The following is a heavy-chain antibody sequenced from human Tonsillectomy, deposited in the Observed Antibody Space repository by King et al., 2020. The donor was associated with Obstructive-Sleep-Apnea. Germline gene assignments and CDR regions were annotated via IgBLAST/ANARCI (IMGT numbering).Heavy chain of an antibody. Sequence: QVQLVESGGGVVQPGRSLRLSCAASGFTFNSYAMHWVRQAPGKGLEGVAVCSYDVSNKYYADSWKGRLTISRDNSKNTLFLQMNTLRVEDTAVYYCARVLEGAGFYYYYGMDVWGQGTTVTVSS. CDR2: CSYDVSNK. V-gene: IGHV3-30*04. J-gene: IGHJ6*02. CDR1: GFTFNSYA. D-gene: IGHD3-3*02. CDR3: ARVLEGAGFYYYYGMDV.